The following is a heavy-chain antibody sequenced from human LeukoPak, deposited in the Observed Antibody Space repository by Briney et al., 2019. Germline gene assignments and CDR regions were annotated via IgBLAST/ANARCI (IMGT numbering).Heavy chain of an antibody. J-gene: IGHJ6*03. D-gene: IGHD6-25*01. CDR3: ARFAAGGSYYYFMDV. CDR2: ISSSGSTI. V-gene: IGHV3-11*04. CDR1: GFTFSDYY. Sequence: GGSLRLSCAASGFTFSDYYMSWIRQAPGKGLEWVSYISSSGSTIYYADSVKGRFTISRDNAKNSLYLQMNSLRADDTAVYYCARFAAGGSYYYFMDVWGKGTTVTVSS.